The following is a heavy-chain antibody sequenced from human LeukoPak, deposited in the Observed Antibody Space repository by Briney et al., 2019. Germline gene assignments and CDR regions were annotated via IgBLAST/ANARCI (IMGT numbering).Heavy chain of an antibody. CDR2: MYTSGST. J-gene: IGHJ6*03. V-gene: IGHV4-4*07. CDR1: GGSISSYY. Sequence: SETLSLTCTVSGGSISSYYWSWIRQSAGKGLEWIGRMYTSGSTNYNPSLKSRVTMSVDTSKNQLSLKLSSVTAADTAVYYCARSALDYYYYYYMDVWGKGTTVTISS. CDR3: ARSALDYYYYYYMDV.